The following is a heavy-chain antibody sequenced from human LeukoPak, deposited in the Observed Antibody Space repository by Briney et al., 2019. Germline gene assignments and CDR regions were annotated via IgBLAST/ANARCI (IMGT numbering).Heavy chain of an antibody. J-gene: IGHJ4*02. CDR3: AKDRVDGSGSQLDS. V-gene: IGHV3-23*01. Sequence: PGGSLRLSCAASGFTLINHAMIWVRQAPGKGLEWVSSSGSGAMTYYADSLKGRFTISRTNASDTLYQQMNSLRADDTAVYYCAKDRVDGSGSQLDSWGQGSLVLVSS. CDR2: SGSGAMT. CDR1: GFTLINHA. D-gene: IGHD3-10*01.